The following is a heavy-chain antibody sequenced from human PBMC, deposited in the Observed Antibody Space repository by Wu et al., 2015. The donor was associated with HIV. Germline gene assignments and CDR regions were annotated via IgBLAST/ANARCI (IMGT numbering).Heavy chain of an antibody. V-gene: IGHV1-69*13. CDR2: FSPVFANP. J-gene: IGHJ4*02. CDR1: GDTSRNYV. CDR3: ARGDSSGWYSFDS. D-gene: IGHD6-19*01. Sequence: QVHLVQFGGEVKKPGSSVKVSCKASGDTSRNYVFSWVRQAPGQGLEWMGRFSPVFANPSYAQKFQGRITITADELTRTTYVEVYNLRSEDTAVYYCARGDSSGWYSFDSWGQGTLVIVSS.